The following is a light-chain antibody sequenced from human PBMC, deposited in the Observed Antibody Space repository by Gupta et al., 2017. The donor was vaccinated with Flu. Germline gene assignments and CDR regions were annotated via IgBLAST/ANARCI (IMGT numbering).Light chain of an antibody. CDR2: DDS. J-gene: IGLJ1*01. CDR3: QVWDSSSDHPYV. Sequence: SYVLTQPPSVSVAPGQTATITCERNNIGTQKVHWYQQKPGQAPVLVVYDDSDRPSGIPDRISGSNSGNTANLTISRVEAGDEADYYCQVWDSSSDHPYVFGTGTRVTVL. V-gene: IGLV3-21*02. CDR1: NIGTQK.